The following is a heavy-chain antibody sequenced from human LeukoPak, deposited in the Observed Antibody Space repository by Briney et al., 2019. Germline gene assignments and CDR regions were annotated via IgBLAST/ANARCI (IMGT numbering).Heavy chain of an antibody. CDR2: ITSDGRST. CDR1: GFTFSSYW. J-gene: IGHJ5*02. Sequence: HTGGSLRLSCAASGFTFSSYWMHWVRQAPGKGLVWLSRITSDGRSTSYADSVKGRFTISRDNSKNTLFLQMNSLRPEDTAVYYCAKDLPPNCFDPWGQGTLVTVSS. V-gene: IGHV3-74*01. CDR3: AKDLPPNCFDP.